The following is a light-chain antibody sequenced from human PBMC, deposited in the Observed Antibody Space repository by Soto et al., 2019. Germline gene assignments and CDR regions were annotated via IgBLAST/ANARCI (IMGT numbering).Light chain of an antibody. Sequence: DSQVTRCPSTLSGSVGDRVTITCRASQTISSWLAWYQQKPGKAPKLLIYKASTLKSGVPSRFSGSGSGTEFTLTISSLQPDDLATYYCQHYNSYPEAFGQGTKVDVK. CDR2: KAS. J-gene: IGKJ1*01. CDR3: QHYNSYPEA. CDR1: QTISSW. V-gene: IGKV1-5*03.